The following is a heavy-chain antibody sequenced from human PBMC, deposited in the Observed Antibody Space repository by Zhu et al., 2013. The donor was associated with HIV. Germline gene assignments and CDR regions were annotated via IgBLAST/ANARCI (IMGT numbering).Heavy chain of an antibody. D-gene: IGHD2-2*01. V-gene: IGHV1-69*01. Sequence: QVQLVQSGAEVKKPGSSVKVSCKASGGTFSSYAISWVRQAPGQGLEWMGGIIPIFGTANYAQKFQGRVTITADESTSTAYMELSSLRSEDTAVYYCARSLGDIVVVPAAPHSTMDVWGKGTTVTVSS. CDR3: ARSLGDIVVVPAAPHSTMDV. J-gene: IGHJ6*03. CDR1: GGTFSSYA. CDR2: IIPIFGTA.